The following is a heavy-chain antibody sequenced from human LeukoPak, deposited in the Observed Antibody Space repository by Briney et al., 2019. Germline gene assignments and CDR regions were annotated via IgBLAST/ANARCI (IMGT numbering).Heavy chain of an antibody. CDR2: ISYDGSNK. J-gene: IGHJ4*02. CDR3: ARSPYYDILAGFYYYFDY. D-gene: IGHD3-9*01. V-gene: IGHV3-30-3*01. Sequence: GGSLRLSCAASGFTFSSYAMHWVRQAPGKGLEWVADISYDGSNKYYADSVKGRLTISRDNSKSTLYLQMNSLRAEGTATYYCARSPYYDILAGFYYYFDYWGQGTLVTVSS. CDR1: GFTFSSYA.